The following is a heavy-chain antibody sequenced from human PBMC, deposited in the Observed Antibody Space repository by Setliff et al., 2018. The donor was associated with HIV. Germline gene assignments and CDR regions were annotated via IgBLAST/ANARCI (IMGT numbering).Heavy chain of an antibody. V-gene: IGHV4-4*07. CDR3: ARVNGIELSVHYYFMDV. J-gene: IGHJ6*03. CDR1: ADSLDGYY. CDR2: IQISGST. D-gene: IGHD1-7*01. Sequence: SETLSLTCTVSADSLDGYYWAWIRQPAVKGLEWIGRIQISGSTDSNPSLMSRVTMSLDAPKNQFSLRLISVTPAATGVYYCARVNGIELSVHYYFMDVWGKGTTVTVSS.